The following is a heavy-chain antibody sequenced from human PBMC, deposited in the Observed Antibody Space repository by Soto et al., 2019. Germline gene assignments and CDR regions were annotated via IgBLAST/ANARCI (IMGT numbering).Heavy chain of an antibody. J-gene: IGHJ5*02. CDR1: GFTFSSYG. CDR3: ARGRGVGVTYNWFDP. V-gene: IGHV3-33*01. Sequence: GGSLRLSCAASGFTFSSYGMHWVRQAPGKGLEWVAVIWYDGSNKYYADSVMGRFTISRDNSKNTLYLQMNSLRAEDTAVYYCARGRGVGVTYNWFDPWGQGTLVTVSS. D-gene: IGHD2-21*02. CDR2: IWYDGSNK.